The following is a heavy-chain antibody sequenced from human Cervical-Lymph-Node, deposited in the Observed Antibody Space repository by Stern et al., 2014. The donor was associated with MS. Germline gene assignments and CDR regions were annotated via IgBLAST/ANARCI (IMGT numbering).Heavy chain of an antibody. D-gene: IGHD5/OR15-5a*01. Sequence: EVQLVESGGGLVKPGESLRLSCVGSGCTFYAYSMHWVRQIPGKGLECVSGITRNGAKVGYLDSVKGRFTISTDDAKSTLYLQMNRLRREDTALYYCAIVSHWGPGTMVTVSS. CDR2: ITRNGAKV. V-gene: IGHV3-9*01. J-gene: IGHJ3*01. CDR1: GCTFYAYS. CDR3: AIVSH.